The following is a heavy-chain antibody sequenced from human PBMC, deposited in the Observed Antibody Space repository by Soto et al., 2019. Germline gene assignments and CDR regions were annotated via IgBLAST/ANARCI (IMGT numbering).Heavy chain of an antibody. D-gene: IGHD7-27*01. J-gene: IGHJ4*02. CDR1: GYTFTNYD. CDR2: MNPDSGDT. CDR3: ARSRGGTGVHFDF. Sequence: QVQLVQSGAEVKGPGASVKVSCKASGYTFTNYDINWVRQATGQGPEWMGWMNPDSGDTGYVPNFQGRVSMTRSTSISTAYMELSDLRSEDTAVYYCARSRGGTGVHFDFWGQGTQVTVSS. V-gene: IGHV1-8*01.